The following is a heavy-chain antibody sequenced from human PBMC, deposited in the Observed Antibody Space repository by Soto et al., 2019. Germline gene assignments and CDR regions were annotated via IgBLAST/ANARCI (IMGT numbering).Heavy chain of an antibody. CDR3: ARHDQQRVYGMHV. J-gene: IGHJ6*02. V-gene: IGHV5-10-1*01. Sequence: GESRKVSSKGSGYSFTSYWISWVRQMPGKGLEWMGRIDPSDSYTNYSPSFQGHVTISADKSISTAYLQWSSLKASDTAMYYCARHDQQRVYGMHVWGQGTTVTLS. D-gene: IGHD6-13*01. CDR2: IDPSDSYT. CDR1: GYSFTSYW.